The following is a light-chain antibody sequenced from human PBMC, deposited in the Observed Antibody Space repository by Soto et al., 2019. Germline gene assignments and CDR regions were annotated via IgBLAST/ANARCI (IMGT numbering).Light chain of an antibody. J-gene: IGLJ1*01. CDR2: DDN. CDR1: SSNIGGNS. Sequence: QSVMTQPPSVSAAPGQKVTISCTGSSSNIGGNSVSWYQQLPGTAPNLLIYDDNKRPSGIPDRFSGSKSGTSATLRITGFQTGDEADYYCGSWYSSLSAYVFGTGTKLTVL. V-gene: IGLV1-51*01. CDR3: GSWYSSLSAYV.